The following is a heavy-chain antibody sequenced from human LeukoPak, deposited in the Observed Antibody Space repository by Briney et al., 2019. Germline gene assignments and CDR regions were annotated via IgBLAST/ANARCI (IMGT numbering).Heavy chain of an antibody. D-gene: IGHD1-26*01. CDR1: GGTFSNYA. Sequence: ASVKVSCKASGGTFSNYAISWVRQAPGQGLEWMGWISPDSGDTNFAQKFQGRVTMTRDTSIRTVYMELSRLTSDDTAIYYCARDNSVGETAWWFDPWGQGTLVTVSS. CDR3: ARDNSVGETAWWFDP. V-gene: IGHV1-2*02. CDR2: ISPDSGDT. J-gene: IGHJ5*02.